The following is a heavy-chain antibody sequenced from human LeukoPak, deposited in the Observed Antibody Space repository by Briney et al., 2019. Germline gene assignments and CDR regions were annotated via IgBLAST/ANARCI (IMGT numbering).Heavy chain of an antibody. CDR2: ISYDGSNK. CDR1: GFTFSSYA. Sequence: GGSLRLSCAASGFTFSSYAMHWVRQAPGKGLEWVAVISYDGSNKYYADSVKGRFTISRDNSKNTLYLQMNSLRAEDTAVYYCARVAGYCSGGSCYYYYYMDVWGKGTTVTVSS. CDR3: ARVAGYCSGGSCYYYYYMDV. J-gene: IGHJ6*03. V-gene: IGHV3-30*04. D-gene: IGHD2-15*01.